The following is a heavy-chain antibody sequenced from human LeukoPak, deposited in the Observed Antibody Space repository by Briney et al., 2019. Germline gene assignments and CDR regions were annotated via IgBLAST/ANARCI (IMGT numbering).Heavy chain of an antibody. CDR3: TSTTSGTSGSYSDY. D-gene: IGHD1-26*01. V-gene: IGHV3-66*01. CDR1: GFTVSSNY. CDR2: IYSGGST. J-gene: IGHJ4*02. Sequence: GGSLRLSCAASGFTVSSNYMSWVRQAPGKGLEWVSVIYSGGSTYYADSVKGRFTISRDNSKNTLYLQMNSLRAEDTAVYYCTSTTSGTSGSYSDYWGQGTLVTVSS.